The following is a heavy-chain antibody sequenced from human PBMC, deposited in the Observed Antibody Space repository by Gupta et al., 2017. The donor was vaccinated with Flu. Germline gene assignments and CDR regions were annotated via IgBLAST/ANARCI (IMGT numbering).Heavy chain of an antibody. CDR1: GFTFSSYE. CDR2: ISSSGSTI. Sequence: EVQLVESGGGLVQPGGSLRLSCAASGFTFSSYEMNWVSQAPGKGLEWVSYISSSGSTIYYADSVKGRFTISRDNAKNSLYLQMNSLRAEDTAVYYCARDGGALYCSGGSCYFDLWGRGTLVTVSS. CDR3: ARDGGALYCSGGSCYFDL. J-gene: IGHJ2*01. D-gene: IGHD2-15*01. V-gene: IGHV3-48*03.